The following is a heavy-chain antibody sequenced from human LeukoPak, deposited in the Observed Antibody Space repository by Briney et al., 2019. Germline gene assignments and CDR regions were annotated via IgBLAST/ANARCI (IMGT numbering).Heavy chain of an antibody. Sequence: GRSLRLSCAASGFTFSSYAMHWVRQAPGKGLEWVAVISYDGSNKYYADSVKGRFTISRDNSKNTLYLQMNSLRAEDTAVYYCARDLTHDILTSYSGNWFDPWGQGSLVIVSS. CDR2: ISYDGSNK. V-gene: IGHV3-30*04. D-gene: IGHD3-9*01. J-gene: IGHJ5*02. CDR1: GFTFSSYA. CDR3: ARDLTHDILTSYSGNWFDP.